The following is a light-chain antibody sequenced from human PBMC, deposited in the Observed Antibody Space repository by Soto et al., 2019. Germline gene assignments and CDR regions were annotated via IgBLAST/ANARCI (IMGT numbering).Light chain of an antibody. J-gene: IGKJ5*01. V-gene: IGKV3-20*01. CDR2: GAS. Sequence: EIVMTQSPATLSVSPGERATLSCRASQTISSSSLAWYQQKGGQAPRLLIYGASSRATGIPDRFSGSGSGTDFTLTISRLEPDDFAVYYCQQYGSSPTFGQGTRLEIK. CDR3: QQYGSSPT. CDR1: QTISSSS.